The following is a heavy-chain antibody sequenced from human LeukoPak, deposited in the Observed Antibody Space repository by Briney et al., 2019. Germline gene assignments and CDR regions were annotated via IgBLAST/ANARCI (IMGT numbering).Heavy chain of an antibody. V-gene: IGHV5-10-1*01. CDR3: AAEGRNYYDFWSGYRKNWFDP. CDR2: IDPSDSYT. CDR1: GYSFTSYW. J-gene: IGHJ5*02. Sequence: GXXLKISCKGSGYSFTSYWISWVRQMPGKGLEWMGRIDPSDSYTNYSPSFQGHVTISADKSISTAYLQWSSLKASDTAMYYCAAEGRNYYDFWSGYRKNWFDPWGQGTLVTVSS. D-gene: IGHD3-3*01.